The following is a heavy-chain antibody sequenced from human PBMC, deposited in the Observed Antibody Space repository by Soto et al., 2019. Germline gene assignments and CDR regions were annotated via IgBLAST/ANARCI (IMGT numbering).Heavy chain of an antibody. Sequence: QVQLVQSGPEVKKPGASVKVSCKASGYTFTNHGISWVRQAPGQGLEWVGWISGYNANTKYAQKFQGRVTMSTDTSTNTAYMERRSLRSDDTAVYYCAREIYPLAYYFDYWGQGTLVTVAS. CDR3: AREIYPLAYYFDY. J-gene: IGHJ4*02. CDR1: GYTFTNHG. V-gene: IGHV1-18*04. CDR2: ISGYNANT.